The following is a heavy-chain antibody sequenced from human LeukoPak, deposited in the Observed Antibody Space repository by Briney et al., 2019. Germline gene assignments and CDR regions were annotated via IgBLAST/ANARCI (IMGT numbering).Heavy chain of an antibody. CDR1: GGSISSSSYY. D-gene: IGHD3-3*01. Sequence: SETLSLTCTASGGSISSSSYYWGWLRQPPGKGLEWIGSIYYSGSSYYNPSLKSRVTISVDTSKNQFSLKLSSVTAADTAVYYCARITDRTIFGEIMHGFDIWGQGTPVTVSS. J-gene: IGHJ3*02. V-gene: IGHV4-39*07. CDR3: ARITDRTIFGEIMHGFDI. CDR2: IYYSGSS.